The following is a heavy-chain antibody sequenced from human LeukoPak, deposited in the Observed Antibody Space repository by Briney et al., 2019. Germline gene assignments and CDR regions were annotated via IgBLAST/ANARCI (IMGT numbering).Heavy chain of an antibody. CDR2: IRGSGDST. D-gene: IGHD6-13*01. CDR3: AKGGGTQYSSSWYLHFDY. CDR1: GFTFSSYA. Sequence: GGSLRLSCAASGFTFSSYAMTWVRQAPGKGLEWVSSIRGSGDSTYYADSVKGRFTISRDNSKNTLYLQMNSLRAEDTAVYYCAKGGGTQYSSSWYLHFDYWGQGTLVTVSS. J-gene: IGHJ4*02. V-gene: IGHV3-23*01.